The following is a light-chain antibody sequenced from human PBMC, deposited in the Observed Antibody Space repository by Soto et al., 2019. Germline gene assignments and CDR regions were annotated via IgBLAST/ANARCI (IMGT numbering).Light chain of an antibody. CDR1: LSVTSY. J-gene: IGKJ1*01. Sequence: NVLTQSSGTVSLSPGERGTLSCRASLSVTSYLAWYQKKPGQPPRLLIYGAYNRPTGIPDRFSGRGSGTDFTLTISRLEPEDFAVYNCQQYASSRTFGQGTKVDI. CDR2: GAY. CDR3: QQYASSRT. V-gene: IGKV3-20*01.